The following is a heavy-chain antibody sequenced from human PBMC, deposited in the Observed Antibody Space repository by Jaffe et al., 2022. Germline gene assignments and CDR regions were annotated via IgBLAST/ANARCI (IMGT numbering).Heavy chain of an antibody. D-gene: IGHD3-3*01. Sequence: QVTLKESGPVLVKPTETLTLTCTVSGFSLSNARMGVSWIRQPPGKALEWLAHIFSNDEKSYSTSLKSRLTISKDTSKSQVVLTMTNMDPVDTATYYCARIRQPPKTIFGVVHTTSLYYFDYWGQGTLVTVSS. CDR3: ARIRQPPKTIFGVVHTTSLYYFDY. CDR1: GFSLSNARMG. J-gene: IGHJ4*02. CDR2: IFSNDEK. V-gene: IGHV2-26*01.